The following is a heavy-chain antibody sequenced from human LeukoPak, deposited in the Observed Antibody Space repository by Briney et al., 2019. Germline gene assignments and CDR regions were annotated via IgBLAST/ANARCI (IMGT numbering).Heavy chain of an antibody. J-gene: IGHJ4*02. V-gene: IGHV3-53*01. CDR2: IYSGGGT. D-gene: IGHD1-26*01. Sequence: PGGSLRLSCAASGFIVSANYITWVRQAPGKGLEWVSVIYSGGGTYYADSVKGRFTISRDNSKNTVYLQMKSLRAEDTAVYYCARKVGPTGALDYWGQGTLVTVSS. CDR1: GFIVSANY. CDR3: ARKVGPTGALDY.